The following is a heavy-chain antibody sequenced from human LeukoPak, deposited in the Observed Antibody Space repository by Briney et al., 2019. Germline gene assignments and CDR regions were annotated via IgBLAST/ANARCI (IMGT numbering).Heavy chain of an antibody. CDR2: ISNSGNST. Sequence: GASLRLSCSAFGFIFSTYAMSSVRHPPRQGLEWVSVISNSGNSTYYADSVKGRFTISRDYTRKTVDLKMNSLRADDTAVYYCAKERCSAGSCSSTPDYGGQGTPVTVSS. CDR3: AKERCSAGSCSSTPDY. CDR1: GFIFSTYA. V-gene: IGHV3-23*01. D-gene: IGHD2-15*01. J-gene: IGHJ4*02.